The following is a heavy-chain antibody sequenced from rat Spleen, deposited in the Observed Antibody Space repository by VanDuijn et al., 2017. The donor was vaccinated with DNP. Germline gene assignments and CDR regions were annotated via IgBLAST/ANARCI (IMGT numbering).Heavy chain of an antibody. V-gene: IGHV5-7*01. CDR1: GFTFSDFY. Sequence: EVQLVESGGGLVQPGRSLKLSCAVSGFTFSDFYMAWVRQTPTKGLEWVAYISFDGGRTYYGDSVRGRFTISRDNAKNILYLQMDSLRSEDSATYYCARPDYWGQGVMVTVSS. CDR2: ISFDGGRT. J-gene: IGHJ2*01. CDR3: ARPDY.